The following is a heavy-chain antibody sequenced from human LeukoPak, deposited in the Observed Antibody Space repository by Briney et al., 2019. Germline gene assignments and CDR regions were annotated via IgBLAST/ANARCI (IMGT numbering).Heavy chain of an antibody. J-gene: IGHJ4*02. D-gene: IGHD6-13*01. CDR1: GFTFNTYG. CDR3: ARGAQLTDY. CDR2: IGPDGGTT. V-gene: IGHV3-64*01. Sequence: GGSLRLSCAASGFTFNTYGMHWARQAPGKGLEYVSGIGPDGGTTYYANSVKGRFTISRDNSKNMVYLQMGSLRADDMAVYYCARGAQLTDYWGQGTLVTVSS.